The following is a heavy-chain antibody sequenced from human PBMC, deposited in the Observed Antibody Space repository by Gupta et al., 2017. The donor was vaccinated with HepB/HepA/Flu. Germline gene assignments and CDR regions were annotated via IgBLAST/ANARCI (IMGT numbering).Heavy chain of an antibody. CDR3: ARLSRDCSGGNCYSGWFDP. V-gene: IGHV4-39*01. CDR1: GGSIFSSGYY. Sequence: QLQLQESGPGLVKPSETLSLTCTVSGGSIFSSGYYWDGIRQPPGKGLEWIGNIYYTGSSHYNPSLKSRVTISVDTSNNQFSLNLASVTAADTAVYYCARLSRDCSGGNCYSGWFDPWGQGTLVTVSS. J-gene: IGHJ5*02. CDR2: IYYTGSS. D-gene: IGHD2-15*01.